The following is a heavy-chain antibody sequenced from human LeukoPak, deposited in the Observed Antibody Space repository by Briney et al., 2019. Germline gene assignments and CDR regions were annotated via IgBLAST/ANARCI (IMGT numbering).Heavy chain of an antibody. Sequence: GGSLRLSCVASGFSFSNYAMMWVRQAPGKGLEWVSGISGSGDNTKYADSVKGRFTISRDNSKNTLYLQLNSLKAEDTAVYYCGSLRLPWGQGTLVTVSS. CDR2: ISGSGDNT. V-gene: IGHV3-23*01. D-gene: IGHD3-16*01. CDR1: GFSFSNYA. J-gene: IGHJ5*02. CDR3: GSLRLP.